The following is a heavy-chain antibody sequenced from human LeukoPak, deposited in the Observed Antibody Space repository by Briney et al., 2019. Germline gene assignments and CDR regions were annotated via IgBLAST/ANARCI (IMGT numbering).Heavy chain of an antibody. V-gene: IGHV3-21*01. Sequence: GGSLRLSCAASGFTFSSYSMNWVRQAPGKGLEWVSSIRSSSSYIYYADSVKGRFTISRDNAKNSLYLQMNSLRAEDTAVYYCARASSKQLAGYLPDGFDIWGQGTMVTVSS. CDR2: IRSSSSYI. CDR1: GFTFSSYS. J-gene: IGHJ3*02. D-gene: IGHD3-9*01. CDR3: ARASSKQLAGYLPDGFDI.